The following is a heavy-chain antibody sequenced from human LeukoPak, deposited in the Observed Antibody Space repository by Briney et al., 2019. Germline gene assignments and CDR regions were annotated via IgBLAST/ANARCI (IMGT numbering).Heavy chain of an antibody. CDR1: GFNFSIYG. CDR2: IRYDGSNK. CDR3: AKGGAQV. Sequence: PGGSLRLSCAASGFNFSIYGMHWVRQAPGKGLEWVAFIRYDGSNKYYADSAKGRFTISRDNSKNTLFLQMNSLRAEDTAVYYCAKGGAQVGGQGTLVTVSS. V-gene: IGHV3-30*02. D-gene: IGHD1-26*01. J-gene: IGHJ4*02.